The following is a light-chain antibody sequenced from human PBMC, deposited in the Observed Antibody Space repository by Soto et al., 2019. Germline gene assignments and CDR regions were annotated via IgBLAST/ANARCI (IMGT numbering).Light chain of an antibody. CDR1: QSITTY. J-gene: IGKJ1*01. Sequence: DIQMTQSPSSLSASVGDRVSITCRASQSITTYLNWYHQKPGKAPKLLIYAASSLQSGVPSRFSGDGSGSEFIFTITSLQPDDFANYYCQQYKAFPRTFGQGTRVEVK. V-gene: IGKV1-39*01. CDR3: QQYKAFPRT. CDR2: AAS.